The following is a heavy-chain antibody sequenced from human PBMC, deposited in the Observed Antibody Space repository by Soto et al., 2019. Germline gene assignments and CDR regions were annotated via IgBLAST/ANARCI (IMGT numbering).Heavy chain of an antibody. V-gene: IGHV3-23*01. CDR1: GFTFSSYT. D-gene: IGHD4-17*01. J-gene: IGHJ4*02. CDR2: IGGDGEST. CDR3: ARILTTVTLYYFDY. Sequence: EVQLLESGGGLVQPGGSPRLSCAASGFTFSSYTMSWVRQAPGKGLEWVSAIGGDGESTFYADSVKGRFTVSRDNSKNTLYLQMNTLRAEDTAVYYCARILTTVTLYYFDYWGQGTLVTVSS.